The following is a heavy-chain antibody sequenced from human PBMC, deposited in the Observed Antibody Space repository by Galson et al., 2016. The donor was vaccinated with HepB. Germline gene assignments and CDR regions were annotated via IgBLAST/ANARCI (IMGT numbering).Heavy chain of an antibody. Sequence: SLRLSCAASGFTVSSNYFSWVRQAPGKGLEWVSVIYYGGNTYYADSVKGRFTISGDNSKNTLYLQINSLRAEDTAVYYCARDFLFAHDLWGPGTLVTVSS. J-gene: IGHJ5*02. CDR2: IYYGGNT. V-gene: IGHV3-66*01. CDR3: ARDFLFAHDL. D-gene: IGHD3-3*01. CDR1: GFTVSSNY.